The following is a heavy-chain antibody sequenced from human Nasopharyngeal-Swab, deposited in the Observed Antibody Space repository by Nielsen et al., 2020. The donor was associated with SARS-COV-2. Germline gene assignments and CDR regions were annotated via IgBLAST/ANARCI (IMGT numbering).Heavy chain of an antibody. CDR3: ARDPPRRITMIVDEVRP. J-gene: IGHJ5*02. Sequence: GESLKISCAASGFTFSSYAMSWVRQAPGKGLEWVSYISSSSSTIYYADSVKGRFTISRDNAKNSLYLQMNSLRDEDTAVYYCARDPPRRITMIVDEVRPWGQGTLVTVSS. CDR1: GFTFSSYA. D-gene: IGHD3-22*01. V-gene: IGHV3-48*02. CDR2: ISSSSSTI.